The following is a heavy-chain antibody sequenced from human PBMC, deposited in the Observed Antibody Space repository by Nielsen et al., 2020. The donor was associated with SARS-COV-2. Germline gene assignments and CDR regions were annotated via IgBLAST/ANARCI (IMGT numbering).Heavy chain of an antibody. Sequence: SLKISCAASGFTFDDYAMHWVRQAPGKGLEWVSGISWNSGSIGYVDSVKGRFTISRDNAKNSLYLQMNSLHQGPIGLPPGTLLQEHLWG. CDR3: TLLQEHL. V-gene: IGHV3-9*01. J-gene: IGHJ6*01. CDR2: ISWNSGSI. CDR1: GFTFDDYA.